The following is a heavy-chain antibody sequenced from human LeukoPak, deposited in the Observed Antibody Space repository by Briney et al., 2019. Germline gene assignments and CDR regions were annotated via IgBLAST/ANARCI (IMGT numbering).Heavy chain of an antibody. V-gene: IGHV3-21*01. CDR3: ARGNYPGSQDALDI. J-gene: IGHJ3*02. Sequence: PGGSLRLSCAASGLTFSSYNMNWVRQAPGKGLEWVSSISSSSSYVYYADSVKGRFTISRDNAKNSLYLQMNSLRAEDTAVYYCARGNYPGSQDALDIWGQGTMVTVSS. CDR2: ISSSSSYV. D-gene: IGHD1-26*01. CDR1: GLTFSSYN.